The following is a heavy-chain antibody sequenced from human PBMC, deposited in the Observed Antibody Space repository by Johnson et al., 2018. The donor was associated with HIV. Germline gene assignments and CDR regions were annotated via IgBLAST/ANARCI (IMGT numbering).Heavy chain of an antibody. Sequence: MQVVESGGGLVQPGGSLRLSCEASGFTFKDYAMSWVRQAPGKGLEWVSAISNNAGRTYYLDSVKGRFTVSRDDSKSTVYLQMNSLRAEDTAVYYCARTGRAVAGTPHAFDIWGQGTMVTVSS. D-gene: IGHD6-19*01. V-gene: IGHV3-23*04. CDR2: ISNNAGRT. J-gene: IGHJ3*02. CDR3: ARTGRAVAGTPHAFDI. CDR1: GFTFKDYA.